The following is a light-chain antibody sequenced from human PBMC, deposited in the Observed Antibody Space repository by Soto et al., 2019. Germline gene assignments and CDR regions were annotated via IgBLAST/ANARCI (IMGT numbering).Light chain of an antibody. Sequence: DIQMTQSPSTLSAYVGDRFAITCRASQTISNWLAWYQQKPGKAPKLLIYDASILESGVPSRFSGSGSGTEFTLTISSLQPDDFAAYYCQQYNSYSSTFGQGTKVDIK. V-gene: IGKV1-5*01. CDR3: QQYNSYSST. J-gene: IGKJ1*01. CDR2: DAS. CDR1: QTISNW.